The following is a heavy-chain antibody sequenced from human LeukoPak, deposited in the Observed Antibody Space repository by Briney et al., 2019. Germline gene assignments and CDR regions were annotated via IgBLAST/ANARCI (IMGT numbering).Heavy chain of an antibody. CDR2: INWNGGST. CDR1: GFPFDDYG. Sequence: SGGSLRLSCAASGFPFDDYGMSWVRQAPGKGREWVSGINWNGGSTGYADSVKGRFTLSRDNAKNSLYLQMNSLRSEDTALYYCASISGPDYYGSGSYLRDYWGQGTLVTVSS. D-gene: IGHD3-10*01. J-gene: IGHJ4*02. V-gene: IGHV3-20*04. CDR3: ASISGPDYYGSGSYLRDY.